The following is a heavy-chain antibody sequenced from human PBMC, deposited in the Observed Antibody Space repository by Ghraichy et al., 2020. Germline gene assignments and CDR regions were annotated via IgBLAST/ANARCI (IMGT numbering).Heavy chain of an antibody. V-gene: IGHV3-21*01. CDR3: ARASDYDFWSGPMNFYYYYGMDV. J-gene: IGHJ6*02. Sequence: GGSLRLSCAASGFTFSSYSMNWVRQAPGKGLEWVSSISSSSSYIYYADSVKGRFTISRDNAKNSLYLQMNSLRAEDTAVYYCARASDYDFWSGPMNFYYYYGMDVWGQGTTVTVSS. CDR1: GFTFSSYS. CDR2: ISSSSSYI. D-gene: IGHD3-3*01.